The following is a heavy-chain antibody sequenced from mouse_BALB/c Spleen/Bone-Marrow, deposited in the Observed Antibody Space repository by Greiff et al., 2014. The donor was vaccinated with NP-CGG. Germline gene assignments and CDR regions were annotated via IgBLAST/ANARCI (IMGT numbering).Heavy chain of an antibody. CDR3: ESRGEYFDV. Sequence: EVQLQQSGPELVKPRASVKISCKASGYSFTGYYMHWVKQSHGNSLDWIGYIYPYNGVSSYNQKFKGKATLTVDKSSSTAYMELRSLTSDDSAVYYCESRGEYFDVWGAGTTVTVSS. V-gene: IGHV1-31*01. CDR1: GYSFTGYY. J-gene: IGHJ1*01. CDR2: IYPYNGVS.